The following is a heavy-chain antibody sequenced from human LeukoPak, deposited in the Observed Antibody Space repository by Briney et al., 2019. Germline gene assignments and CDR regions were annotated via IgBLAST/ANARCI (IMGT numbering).Heavy chain of an antibody. CDR1: GYSISSGYY. V-gene: IGHV4-38-2*02. J-gene: IGHJ3*02. Sequence: SETLSLTCTVSGYSISSGYYWGWIRQPPGKGLEWIGSIYHSGSTYYNPSLKSRVTISVDTSKNQSSLKLSSVTAADTAVYYCGVVTTSLDAFDIWGQGTMVTVSS. CDR3: GVVTTSLDAFDI. CDR2: IYHSGST. D-gene: IGHD4-17*01.